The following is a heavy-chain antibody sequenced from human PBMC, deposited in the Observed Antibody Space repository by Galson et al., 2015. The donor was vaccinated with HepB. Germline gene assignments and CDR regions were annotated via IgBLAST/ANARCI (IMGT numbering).Heavy chain of an antibody. CDR3: ARGRAFYDLLAGYFDY. CDR2: ISYDGSNK. V-gene: IGHV3-30-3*01. J-gene: IGHJ4*02. CDR1: GFTFSSYT. D-gene: IGHD3-9*01. Sequence: SLRLSCAASGFTFSSYTMHWVRQAPGKGLEWVTFISYDGSNKYYADSVKGRFTVSRDNSKNTLYLQMNNLRAEDTAVYYCARGRAFYDLLAGYFDYWGQGTLVTVSS.